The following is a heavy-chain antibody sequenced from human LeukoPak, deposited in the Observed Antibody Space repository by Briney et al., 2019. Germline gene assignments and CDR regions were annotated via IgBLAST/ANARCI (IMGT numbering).Heavy chain of an antibody. CDR1: GGSISSSSSY. J-gene: IGHJ4*02. D-gene: IGHD6-13*01. Sequence: PSETLSLTCTVSGGSISSSSSYWGWIRQPPGKGLEWIGSIYYSGSTYYNPSLKSRVTISVDTSKNQFSLKLSSVTAVDTAVYYCARKTAAGAYFDYWGQGTLVTVSS. V-gene: IGHV4-39*07. CDR3: ARKTAAGAYFDY. CDR2: IYYSGST.